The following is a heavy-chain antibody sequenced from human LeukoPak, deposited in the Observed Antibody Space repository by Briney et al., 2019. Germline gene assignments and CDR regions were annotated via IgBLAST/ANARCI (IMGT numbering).Heavy chain of an antibody. J-gene: IGHJ5*02. Sequence: PGGFLRLSCAASGFTFSSYEMNWVRQAPGKGLEWVSYISSSGSTIYYADSVKGRFTISRDNAKNSLYLQMNSLRAEDTAVYYCARDFYRGFDPWGQGTLVTVSS. CDR1: GFTFSSYE. CDR2: ISSSGSTI. V-gene: IGHV3-48*03. D-gene: IGHD1-26*01. CDR3: ARDFYRGFDP.